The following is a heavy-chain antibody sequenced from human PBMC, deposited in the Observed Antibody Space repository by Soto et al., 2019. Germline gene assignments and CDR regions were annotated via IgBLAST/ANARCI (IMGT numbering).Heavy chain of an antibody. Sequence: QVQLVQSGAEVKKPGATVKVSCKAPGYNFTGYYMPWVRQAPGQGLEWMGWINPNSGGTNYAERFQGWVNMTRDTSIITAYLELSSLRSDDTSVYYCSIPARSDLYGMDVWGQGTTVTVSS. CDR3: SIPARSDLYGMDV. CDR1: GYNFTGYY. D-gene: IGHD3-3*01. J-gene: IGHJ6*02. CDR2: INPNSGGT. V-gene: IGHV1-2*04.